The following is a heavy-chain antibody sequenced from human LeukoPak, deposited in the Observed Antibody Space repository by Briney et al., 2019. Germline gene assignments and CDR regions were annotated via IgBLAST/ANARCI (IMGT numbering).Heavy chain of an antibody. D-gene: IGHD3-22*01. J-gene: IGHJ4*02. V-gene: IGHV4-39*07. Sequence: SETLSLTCTVSGGSISSSSYYWGWIRQPPGKGLEWIGSIYYSGSTYYNPSLKSRVTISVDTSKNQFSLKLSSVTAADTAVYYCARGPASSGYFVYWGQGTLVTVSS. CDR3: ARGPASSGYFVY. CDR1: GGSISSSSYY. CDR2: IYYSGST.